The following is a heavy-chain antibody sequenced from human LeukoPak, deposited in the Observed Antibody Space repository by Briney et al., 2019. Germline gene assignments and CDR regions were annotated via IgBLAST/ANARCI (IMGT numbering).Heavy chain of an antibody. V-gene: IGHV3-23*01. D-gene: IGHD6-19*01. CDR2: ISGSGGRT. CDR1: GFTFSSYA. J-gene: IGHJ4*02. Sequence: GGSLRLSCAASGFTFSSYAMRWVRQAPGKGLEWVSGISGSGGRTYYADSVKGRFTISREKSKNTLYLQMNSLRAEHTAVHYCAKDAGYSSGWYGIDYWGQGTLVTVSS. CDR3: AKDAGYSSGWYGIDY.